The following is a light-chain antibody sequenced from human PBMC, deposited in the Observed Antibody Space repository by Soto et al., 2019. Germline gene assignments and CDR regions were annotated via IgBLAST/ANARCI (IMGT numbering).Light chain of an antibody. V-gene: IGKV3D-20*02. CDR2: GPS. Sequence: EIVLTQSPGTLSLSPGERATLSCRASQSVSTTYLTWYQQKPGQAPRLLVYGPSSRATGVPDRFSGSGSGSDFTLTISRLEPEDFAVYYCQQRNIWPPVTFGQGTRLEIK. CDR1: QSVSTTY. CDR3: QQRNIWPPVT. J-gene: IGKJ5*01.